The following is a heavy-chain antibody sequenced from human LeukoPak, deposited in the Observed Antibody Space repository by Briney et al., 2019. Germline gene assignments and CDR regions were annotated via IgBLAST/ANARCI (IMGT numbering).Heavy chain of an antibody. V-gene: IGHV1-3*03. CDR2: INAGNGNT. J-gene: IGHJ4*02. CDR3: AREGYYYDSSGYTPFDY. D-gene: IGHD3-22*01. CDR1: GYTFTSYA. Sequence: ASVKVSCKASGYTFTSYAMHWVRQAPGQRLEWMGWINAGNGNTKYSQEFQGRVTITRDTSASTAYMELSSLRSEDMAVYYCAREGYYYDSSGYTPFDYWGQGTLVTVSS.